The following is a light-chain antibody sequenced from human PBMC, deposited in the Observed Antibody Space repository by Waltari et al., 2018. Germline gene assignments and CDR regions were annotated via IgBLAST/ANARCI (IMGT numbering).Light chain of an antibody. J-gene: IGLJ2*01. V-gene: IGLV2-23*02. CDR2: DVS. CDR3: CSYAGRGTFVDVV. CDR1: SSDIGSYYL. Sequence: QSALTQPASVSGSPGQSITISCTGTSSDIGSYYLVSWYQQYPGKAPKLMIYDVSKRPAGVSIRSSGSKAGNTASLTISGLQAEDEAHYYCCSYAGRGTFVDVVFGGGTKLTVL.